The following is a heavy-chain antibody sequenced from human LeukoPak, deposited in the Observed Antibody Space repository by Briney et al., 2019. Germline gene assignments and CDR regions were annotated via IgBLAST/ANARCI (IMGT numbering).Heavy chain of an antibody. D-gene: IGHD6-13*01. Sequence: PSETLSLTCTVSGGSISSYYWSWIRQPPGKGLEWIGYIYYSGSTNYNPSLKSRVTISVDTSKNQFSLKLSSVTAADTAVYYCARVHEQQLVLRSDWYFDLWGRVTLVTVSS. J-gene: IGHJ2*01. CDR3: ARVHEQQLVLRSDWYFDL. CDR2: IYYSGST. CDR1: GGSISSYY. V-gene: IGHV4-59*01.